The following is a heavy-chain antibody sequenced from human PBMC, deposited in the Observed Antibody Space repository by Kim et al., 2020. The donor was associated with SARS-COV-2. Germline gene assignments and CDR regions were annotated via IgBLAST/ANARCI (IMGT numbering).Heavy chain of an antibody. V-gene: IGHV3-30*04. CDR2: ISYDGSNK. CDR3: AGGKTYYYDSSGYLISVIDAFDI. D-gene: IGHD3-22*01. J-gene: IGHJ3*02. Sequence: GGSLRLSCAASGFTFSSYAMHWVRQAPGKGLEWVAVISYDGSNKYYADSVKGRFTISRDNSKNTLYLQMNSLRAEDTAVYYCAGGKTYYYDSSGYLISVIDAFDIWGQGTMVTVSS. CDR1: GFTFSSYA.